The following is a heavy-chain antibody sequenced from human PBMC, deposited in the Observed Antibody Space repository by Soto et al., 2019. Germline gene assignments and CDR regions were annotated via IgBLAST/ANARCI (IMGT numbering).Heavy chain of an antibody. Sequence: SETLSLTCTVSGGSISSYYWSWIRQPPGKGLEWIGYIYYSGSTNYNPSLKSRVTISVDTSKNQFSLKLSSVTAADTAVYYCARQLPGLLWLGEPGTVWGKGTTVTVSS. V-gene: IGHV4-59*08. D-gene: IGHD3-10*01. CDR1: GGSISSYY. J-gene: IGHJ6*04. CDR2: IYYSGST. CDR3: ARQLPGLLWLGEPGTV.